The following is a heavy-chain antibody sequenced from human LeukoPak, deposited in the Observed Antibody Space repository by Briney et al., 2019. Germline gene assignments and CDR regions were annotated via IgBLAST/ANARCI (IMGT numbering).Heavy chain of an antibody. J-gene: IGHJ3*02. D-gene: IGHD3-16*01. V-gene: IGHV3-23*01. Sequence: PGGSLRLSCAATGFTFSSYAMSWVRQAPGKGLEWVSAISGSGGSTYYADSVKGRFTISRDNSKNTLYLQMNSLRAEDTAVYYCAKALSRASDAFDIWGQGTMVTVSS. CDR1: GFTFSSYA. CDR2: ISGSGGST. CDR3: AKALSRASDAFDI.